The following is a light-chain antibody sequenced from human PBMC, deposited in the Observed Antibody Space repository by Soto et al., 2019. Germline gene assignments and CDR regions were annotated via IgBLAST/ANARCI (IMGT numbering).Light chain of an antibody. J-gene: IGKJ5*01. Sequence: EIVLTQSPATLSLSPGERATLSCRASQSVRNYLAWYQQKPGQAPRLLIYDASNRATGIPARFSGSGSETDFTLTISSLEPEDFAVYYCQRRTNWPITFGQGTRLEIK. CDR3: QRRTNWPIT. V-gene: IGKV3-11*01. CDR1: QSVRNY. CDR2: DAS.